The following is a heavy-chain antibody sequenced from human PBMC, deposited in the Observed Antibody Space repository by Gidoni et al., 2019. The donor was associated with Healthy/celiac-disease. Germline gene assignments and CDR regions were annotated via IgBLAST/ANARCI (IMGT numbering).Heavy chain of an antibody. V-gene: IGHV3-30*04. J-gene: IGHJ4*02. CDR2: ISYDGSNK. D-gene: IGHD1-26*01. CDR3: ARARSWELQTCLDY. Sequence: QVQLVESGGGVVQPGRSLRLSCAASGFTFSSYAMHWVRQAPGKGLEWVAVISYDGSNKYYADSVKGRFTISRDNSKNTLYLQMNSLRAEDTAVYYCARARSWELQTCLDYWGQGTLVTVSS. CDR1: GFTFSSYA.